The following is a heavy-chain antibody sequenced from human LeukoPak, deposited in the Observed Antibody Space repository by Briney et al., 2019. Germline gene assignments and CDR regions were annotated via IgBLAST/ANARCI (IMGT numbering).Heavy chain of an antibody. CDR2: ISGSGGNT. J-gene: IGHJ4*02. CDR3: AKDTQPYYYDSSGTTDY. Sequence: PGGSLRLSCAASGFTFSSSAMSWVRQAPGKGLEWVSAISGSGGNTYYADSVKGRFTISRDNSMNTLYLQVNSLRAEDTAVYYCAKDTQPYYYDSSGTTDYWGQGTLVTVSS. CDR1: GFTFSSSA. V-gene: IGHV3-23*01. D-gene: IGHD3-22*01.